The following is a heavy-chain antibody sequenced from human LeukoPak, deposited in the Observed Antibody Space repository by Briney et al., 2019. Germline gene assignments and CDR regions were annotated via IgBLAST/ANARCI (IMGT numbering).Heavy chain of an antibody. CDR1: GFTFSSYA. Sequence: GGSLRLSCAASGFTFSSYAITWVRKAPGKGLEWVSAVSSNGAKTYYADSVKGRFTISRDNSKNTLYLQMDSLRGEDTAVYYCAKDFRIGYSAHFDYWGQGALVTVSS. D-gene: IGHD2-21*01. V-gene: IGHV3-23*01. CDR3: AKDFRIGYSAHFDY. CDR2: VSSNGAKT. J-gene: IGHJ4*02.